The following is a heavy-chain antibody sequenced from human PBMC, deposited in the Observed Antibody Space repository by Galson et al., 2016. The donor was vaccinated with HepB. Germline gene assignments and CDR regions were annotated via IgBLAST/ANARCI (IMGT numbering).Heavy chain of an antibody. CDR3: ARDWAPYCGGDCYFSY. D-gene: IGHD2-21*02. Sequence: SVKVSCKASGYSFTRYAIHWVRQAPGQRLEWMGWINVGNGDTKYSQKLQGGVTFIRDTSATTAYMEMSSLRSGDTAVYFCARDWAPYCGGDCYFSYWGQGTLVTVSS. CDR1: GYSFTRYA. J-gene: IGHJ4*02. V-gene: IGHV1-3*01. CDR2: INVGNGDT.